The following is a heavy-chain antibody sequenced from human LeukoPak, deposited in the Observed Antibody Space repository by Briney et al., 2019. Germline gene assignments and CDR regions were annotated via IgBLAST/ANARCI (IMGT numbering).Heavy chain of an antibody. Sequence: PGGSLRLSCVASGFTFSSYGMHWVRQAPGKGLEWVAVIWYDGSKKYYADSVKGRFTISRDNSKNTLYLQMNSLRAEDTAVYYCAKDRGYSYGYREYYFDYWGQGTLVTVSS. CDR3: AKDRGYSYGYREYYFDY. CDR2: IWYDGSKK. J-gene: IGHJ4*02. CDR1: GFTFSSYG. D-gene: IGHD5-18*01. V-gene: IGHV3-33*06.